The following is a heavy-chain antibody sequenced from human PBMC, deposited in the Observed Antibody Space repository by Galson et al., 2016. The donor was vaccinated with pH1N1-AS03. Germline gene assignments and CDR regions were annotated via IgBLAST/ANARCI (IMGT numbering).Heavy chain of an antibody. CDR1: SVSIRTHY. J-gene: IGHJ6*02. D-gene: IGHD2-15*01. Sequence: ETLSLTCSVSSVSIRTHYWSWIRQLPGKGLEWIGYIYSSGNTDYNPSLKSRVTISLDTSKSQFSLNLRSVTAADTAMYYCATGYCSGGSCQSRMGYYGMDVWGQGIMVTVSS. CDR3: ATGYCSGGSCQSRMGYYGMDV. V-gene: IGHV4-59*11. CDR2: IYSSGNT.